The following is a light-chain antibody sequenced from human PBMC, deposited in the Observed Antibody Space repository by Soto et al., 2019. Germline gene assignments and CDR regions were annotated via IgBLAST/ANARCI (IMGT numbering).Light chain of an antibody. CDR2: GAS. V-gene: IGKV3-15*01. CDR3: QQYNNRPPWT. J-gene: IGKJ1*01. Sequence: EVVMTQSPATLPVSPGEGVTLSCRASQSVTSNLAWYQHKPGQAPRLLIYGASTRATDVPARFSGSGSGTEFTLTISSLQSEDFAVYYCQQYNNRPPWTFGQGTKV. CDR1: QSVTSN.